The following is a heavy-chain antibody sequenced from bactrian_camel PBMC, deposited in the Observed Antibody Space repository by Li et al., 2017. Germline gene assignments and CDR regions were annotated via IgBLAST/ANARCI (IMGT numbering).Heavy chain of an antibody. CDR3: AARAGQGEYCTDAWQYDS. D-gene: IGHD1*01. CDR2: IYDDRSLT. V-gene: IGHV3S6*01. Sequence: ESGGGLAQTGGSLKLSCAVSTFSVRCMAWFRQVGGKGRERVAVIYDDRSLTYYADSVKGRFTISRDVARSLLYLQMDNLKPEDTAMYYCAARAGQGEYCTDAWQYDSWGQGTQVTVS. CDR1: TFSVRC. J-gene: IGHJ4*01.